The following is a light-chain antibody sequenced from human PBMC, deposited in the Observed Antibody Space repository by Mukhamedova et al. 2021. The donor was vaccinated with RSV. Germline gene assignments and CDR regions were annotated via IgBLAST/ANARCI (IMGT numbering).Light chain of an antibody. CDR1: SSDVGSYNL. V-gene: IGLV2-23*01. CDR2: EGS. J-gene: IGLJ3*02. CDR3: CSYAGSSTWV. Sequence: ISCTGTSSDVGSYNLVSWYQQHPGKAPKLMIYEGSKRPSGVSNRFSSSKSGNTASLTISGLQAEDEADYYCCSYAGSSTWVFGGG.